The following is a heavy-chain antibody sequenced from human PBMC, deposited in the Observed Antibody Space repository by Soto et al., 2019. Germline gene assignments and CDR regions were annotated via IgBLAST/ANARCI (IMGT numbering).Heavy chain of an antibody. CDR2: IYYSGST. CDR3: ARLRCSSTSCYYYYYYMDV. J-gene: IGHJ6*03. D-gene: IGHD2-2*01. CDR1: GGSISSSSYY. Sequence: SETLSLTCTVSGGSISSSSYYWGWIRQPPGKGLEWIGSIYYSGSTYYNPSLKSRVTISVDTSKNQFSLKLSSVTAADTAVYYCARLRCSSTSCYYYYYYMDVWGKGTTVTVSS. V-gene: IGHV4-39*01.